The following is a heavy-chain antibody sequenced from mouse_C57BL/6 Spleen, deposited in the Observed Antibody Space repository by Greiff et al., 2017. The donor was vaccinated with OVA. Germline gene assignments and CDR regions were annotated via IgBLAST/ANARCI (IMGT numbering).Heavy chain of an antibody. CDR1: GFSLSTFGMG. D-gene: IGHD1-1*01. CDR2: IWWDDDK. J-gene: IGHJ4*01. CDR3: ARIGYYGISYYAMDY. V-gene: IGHV8-8*01. Sequence: QVTLKVSGPGILQPSQTLSLTCSFSGFSLSTFGMGVGWLRQPSGKGLEWLAHIWWDDDKYYNPALKSRLTISKDTSKNQVFLKMANVDTADTATYYCARIGYYGISYYAMDYWGQGTSVTVSS.